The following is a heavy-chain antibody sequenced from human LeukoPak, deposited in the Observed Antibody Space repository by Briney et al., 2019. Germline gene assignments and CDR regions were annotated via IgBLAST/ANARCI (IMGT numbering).Heavy chain of an antibody. D-gene: IGHD2-2*01. Sequence: GGSLRLSCAASGFTFSSYAMTWVRQAPGEGLEWVSSISGSGGGTYYADSVKGRFTVSRDNSKNSLYLQMDSLSAEDTAVYYCAKALCACRGSICYRLIFYFYFMDVWGKGTTVTVSS. CDR1: GFTFSSYA. CDR2: ISGSGGGT. J-gene: IGHJ6*03. V-gene: IGHV3-23*01. CDR3: AKALCACRGSICYRLIFYFYFMDV.